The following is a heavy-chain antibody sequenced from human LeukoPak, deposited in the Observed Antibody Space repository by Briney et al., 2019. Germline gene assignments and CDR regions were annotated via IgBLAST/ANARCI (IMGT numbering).Heavy chain of an antibody. CDR1: GFTFSDYY. CDR3: ARGARVSRDQYNWFDP. CDR2: ISSSGSTI. J-gene: IGHJ5*02. V-gene: IGHV3-11*04. Sequence: GGSLRLSCAASGFTFSDYYMSWIRQAPGKGLEWVSYISSSGSTIYYADSVKGRFTISRDNAKNSLYLQMNSLRAEDTAVYYCARGARVSRDQYNWFDPWGQGTLVTVSS. D-gene: IGHD2-2*01.